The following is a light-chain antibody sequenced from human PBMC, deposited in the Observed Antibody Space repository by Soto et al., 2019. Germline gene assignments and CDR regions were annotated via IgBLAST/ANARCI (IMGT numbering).Light chain of an antibody. CDR2: DVS. V-gene: IGLV2-14*01. J-gene: IGLJ2*01. CDR1: SSDVGGYNY. Sequence: QSALTQPAXVSGSPGXXXTISCTGTSSDVGGYNYVSWYQQHPGKAPKRMIYDVSNRPSGVSNRFSGSKSGNTASLTISGLEAEDEGDYYCSSYTSSSTLVVFGGGTKLTVL. CDR3: SSYTSSSTLVV.